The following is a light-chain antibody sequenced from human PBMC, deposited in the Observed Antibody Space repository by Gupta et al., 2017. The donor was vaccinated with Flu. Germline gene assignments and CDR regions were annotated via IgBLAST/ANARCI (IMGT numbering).Light chain of an antibody. CDR3: QQANSFPFT. V-gene: IGKV1D-12*01. Sequence: DIQMAQSPSSVSASVGDRITITCRASQNIRNWLAWYQWKPGKAPNLLISAASKLQSGVPSRFSGGGSGTDFTLTISGLQSEDFATYFCQQANSFPFTFGHGTKVNFK. CDR1: QNIRNW. CDR2: AAS. J-gene: IGKJ3*01.